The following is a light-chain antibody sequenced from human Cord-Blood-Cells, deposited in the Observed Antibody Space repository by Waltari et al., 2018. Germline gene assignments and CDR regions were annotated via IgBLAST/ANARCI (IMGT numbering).Light chain of an antibody. Sequence: DIQMTQSPSTLSASVGDRVTITCRASQSISSWLAWYQQKPVKDPKLLIYDASSLESGVPSRFSGSGSGTEFTLTISSLQPDDFATYYCQQYNSYSPTWTFGQGTKVEIK. CDR2: DAS. V-gene: IGKV1-5*01. CDR1: QSISSW. J-gene: IGKJ1*01. CDR3: QQYNSYSPTWT.